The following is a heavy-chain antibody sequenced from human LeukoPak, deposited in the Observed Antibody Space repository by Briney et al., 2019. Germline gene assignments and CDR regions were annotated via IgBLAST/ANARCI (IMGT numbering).Heavy chain of an antibody. CDR3: ARGYYYHR. D-gene: IGHD3-22*01. J-gene: IGHJ4*02. Sequence: TLSLTCTVSGGSVSSDNSYWNWIRQPAGEGLEWIGRIYADGSSTYNPSLKSRATISVDSSKNQFSLRLSSMTAADTAVYYCARGYYYHRWGQGTLVTVSS. CDR1: GGSVSSDNSY. V-gene: IGHV4-61*02. CDR2: IYADGSS.